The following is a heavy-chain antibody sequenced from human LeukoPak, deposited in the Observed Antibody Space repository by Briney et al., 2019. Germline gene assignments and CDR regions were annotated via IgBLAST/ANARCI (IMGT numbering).Heavy chain of an antibody. CDR1: GFTFDDHA. CDR2: ISWNSGSI. D-gene: IGHD3/OR15-3a*01. V-gene: IGHV3-9*01. Sequence: GGSLRLSCAASGFTFDDHAMHWVRQAPGKGLEWVSGISWNSGSIGYADSVKGRFTISRDNAKNSLYLQMNSLRAEDTALYYCAKDMDPYYYYGMDVWGQGTTVTVSS. CDR3: AKDMDPYYYYGMDV. J-gene: IGHJ6*02.